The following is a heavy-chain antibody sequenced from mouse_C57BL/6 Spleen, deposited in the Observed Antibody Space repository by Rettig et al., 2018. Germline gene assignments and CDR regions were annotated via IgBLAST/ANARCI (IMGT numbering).Heavy chain of an antibody. J-gene: IGHJ3*01. D-gene: IGHD2-3*01. CDR3: AKIIYDGYF. V-gene: IGHV1-26*01. CDR1: GYTFTDYY. Sequence: LQQAGREIVKTGASVKISCKASGYTFTDYYMNWVKQSHGKSLEWIGDINPKNGGTTYKQKFKGKATLTVDKSSSTDYMELRSLTFEDSAVYYCAKIIYDGYFWGQGTLVTVSA. CDR2: INPKNGGT.